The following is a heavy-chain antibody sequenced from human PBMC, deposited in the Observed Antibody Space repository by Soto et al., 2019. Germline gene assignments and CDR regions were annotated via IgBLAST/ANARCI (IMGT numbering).Heavy chain of an antibody. J-gene: IGHJ4*01. CDR2: ISNDGSNK. V-gene: IGHV3-30*18. Sequence: GGSLRLSCAVSGFVFSSYDMHWVRQAPGKGLEWVAVISNDGSNKDYADSVKGRFTISRDNSKITLYLQMNGLRAEDTAVYYCAKGKTIFGVVVVSEYWGQGTLVTVSS. CDR3: AKGKTIFGVVVVSEY. CDR1: GFVFSSYD. D-gene: IGHD3-3*01.